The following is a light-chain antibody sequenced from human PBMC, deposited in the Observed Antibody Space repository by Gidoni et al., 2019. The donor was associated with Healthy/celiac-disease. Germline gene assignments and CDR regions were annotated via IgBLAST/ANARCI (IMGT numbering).Light chain of an antibody. J-gene: IGKJ1*01. CDR1: QSVSSF. Sequence: DIVLTQSPATLSLSPGSRATLSCRASQSVSSFLAWYQQKPGQAPRLLIYDASNRATGIPARFSGSGSGTDFTLTISSLEPEDFAVYYCQQGSNWPPWTFGQGTKVEIK. CDR3: QQGSNWPPWT. V-gene: IGKV3-11*01. CDR2: DAS.